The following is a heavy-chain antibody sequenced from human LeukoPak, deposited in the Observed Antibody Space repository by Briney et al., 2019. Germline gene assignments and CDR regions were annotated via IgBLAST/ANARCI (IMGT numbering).Heavy chain of an antibody. CDR3: ARGGSWYSSVDY. V-gene: IGHV4-59*01. D-gene: IGHD6-13*01. CDR2: ISYSGST. Sequence: SETLSLTCTVSGGSINNYYWTWIRQPPGKGLEWIGYISYSGSTNDNPSLRSRVTISVDTSKNQFSLKLSSVTAADTAVYYCARGGSWYSSVDYWGQGTLVTVSS. J-gene: IGHJ4*02. CDR1: GGSINNYY.